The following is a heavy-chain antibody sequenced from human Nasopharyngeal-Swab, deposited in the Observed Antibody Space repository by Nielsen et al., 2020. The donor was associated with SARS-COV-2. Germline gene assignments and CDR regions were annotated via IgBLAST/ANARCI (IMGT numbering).Heavy chain of an antibody. V-gene: IGHV1-3*01. J-gene: IGHJ4*02. Sequence: ASVEVSCKASGYTSTSYAMHWVRQAPGQRLEWMGWINAGNGNTKYSQKFQGRVTITRDTSASTAYMELSSLRSEDTAVYYCARDYLSRTNYGSDYWGQGTLVTVSS. CDR1: GYTSTSYA. CDR2: INAGNGNT. CDR3: ARDYLSRTNYGSDY. D-gene: IGHD3-10*01.